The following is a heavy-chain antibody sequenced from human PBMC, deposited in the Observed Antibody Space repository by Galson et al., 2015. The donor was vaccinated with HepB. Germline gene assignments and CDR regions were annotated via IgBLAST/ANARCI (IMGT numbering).Heavy chain of an antibody. CDR1: GYTFTSYY. CDR3: ARDFLITMMGVGVYYGMDV. Sequence: SVKVSCKASGYTFTSYYMHWVRQAPGQGLEWMGIINPSGGSTSYAQKFQGRVTMTRDTSTSTVYMELSSLRSEDTAVYYCARDFLITMMGVGVYYGMDVWGQGTTVTVSS. J-gene: IGHJ6*02. D-gene: IGHD3-22*01. CDR2: INPSGGST. V-gene: IGHV1-46*01.